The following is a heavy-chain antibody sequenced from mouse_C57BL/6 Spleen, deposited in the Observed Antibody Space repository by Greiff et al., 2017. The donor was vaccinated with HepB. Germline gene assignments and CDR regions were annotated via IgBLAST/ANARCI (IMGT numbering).Heavy chain of an antibody. CDR1: GFTFSDYG. Sequence: EVKVVESGGGLVKPGGSLKLSCAASGFTFSDYGMHWVRQAPEKGLEWVAYISSGSSTIYYADTVKGRFTISRDNAKNTLFLQMTSLRSEDTAIYYCATTVPAWFAYWGQGTLVTVSA. CDR3: ATTVPAWFAY. D-gene: IGHD1-1*01. CDR2: ISSGSSTI. V-gene: IGHV5-17*01. J-gene: IGHJ3*01.